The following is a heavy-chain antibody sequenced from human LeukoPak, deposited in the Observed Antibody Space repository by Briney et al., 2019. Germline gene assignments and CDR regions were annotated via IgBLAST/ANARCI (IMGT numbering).Heavy chain of an antibody. CDR2: IYYSGST. J-gene: IGHJ5*02. CDR3: ARRGVYNWNDAWLDP. D-gene: IGHD1-1*01. Sequence: SETLSLTCTVSGGSISSSSYYWGWIRQPPGKGLEWIGSIYYSGSTYYNPSLKGRVTISVDTSKNQFSLKLSSVTAADTAVYYCARRGVYNWNDAWLDPWGQGTLVTVSS. V-gene: IGHV4-39*07. CDR1: GGSISSSSYY.